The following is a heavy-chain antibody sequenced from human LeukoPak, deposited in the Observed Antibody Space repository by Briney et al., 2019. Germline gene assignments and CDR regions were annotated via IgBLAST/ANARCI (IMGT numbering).Heavy chain of an antibody. J-gene: IGHJ1*01. V-gene: IGHV4-34*01. D-gene: IGHD3-3*01. Sequence: RPSETLSLTCVVYGGSFSDDYWIWIRQPPGKGLECIGEINHSGRTNYNPSLKSRISMSVDTSKNQFSLKLNSVTAADTAVYFCATLRSVKIFGTITKRGYFQHWGQGTLVTVSS. CDR1: GGSFSDDY. CDR2: INHSGRT. CDR3: ATLRSVKIFGTITKRGYFQH.